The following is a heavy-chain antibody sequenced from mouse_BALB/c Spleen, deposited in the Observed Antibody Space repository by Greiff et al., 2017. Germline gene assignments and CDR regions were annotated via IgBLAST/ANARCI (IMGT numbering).Heavy chain of an antibody. Sequence: DVQLQESGPGLVKPSQSLSLTCTVTGYSITSDYAWNWIRQFPGNKLEWMGYISYSGSTSYNPSLKSRISITRDTSKNQFFLQLNSVTTEDTATYYCAQGYYGSSHDYWGQGTTLTVSS. CDR2: ISYSGST. D-gene: IGHD1-1*01. CDR3: AQGYYGSSHDY. V-gene: IGHV3-2*02. CDR1: GYSITSDYA. J-gene: IGHJ2*01.